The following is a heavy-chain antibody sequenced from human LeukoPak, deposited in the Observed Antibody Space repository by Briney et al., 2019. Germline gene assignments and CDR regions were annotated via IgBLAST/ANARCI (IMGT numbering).Heavy chain of an antibody. J-gene: IGHJ6*03. CDR1: GFTFSSYE. V-gene: IGHV3-48*03. Sequence: PGGSLRLSCAASGFTFSSYEMNWVRQAPGKGLEWVSYISSSGSTIYYADSVKGRFTISRDSSKNTLYLQMNSLRAEDTAVYYCAKEGPEYSSSWPYYYYYMDVWGKGTTVTISS. CDR3: AKEGPEYSSSWPYYYYYMDV. CDR2: ISSSGSTI. D-gene: IGHD6-13*01.